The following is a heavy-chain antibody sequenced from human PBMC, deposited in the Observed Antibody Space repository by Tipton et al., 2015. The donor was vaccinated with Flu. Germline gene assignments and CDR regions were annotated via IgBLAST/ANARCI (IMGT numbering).Heavy chain of an antibody. D-gene: IGHD6-13*01. Sequence: QSGAEVKKPGESLKISCKGSGYSFTSYWIAWVRQMPGKGLEWMGIIYPGDSDTRYSPSFQGQVTISADKSISTAHLQWSSLKASDTAMYYCARQRYSSSWPPNYYYYGMDVWGQGP. CDR2: IYPGDSDT. J-gene: IGHJ6*02. CDR1: GYSFTSYW. V-gene: IGHV5-51*01. CDR3: ARQRYSSSWPPNYYYYGMDV.